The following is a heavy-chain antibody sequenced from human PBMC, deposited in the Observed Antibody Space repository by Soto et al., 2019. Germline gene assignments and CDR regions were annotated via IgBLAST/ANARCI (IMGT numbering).Heavy chain of an antibody. Sequence: GWSLRLACASSVFTFSSYSMNWVRQAPGKGLEWVSSISSSSSYIYYADSVKGRFTISRDNAKNSLYLQMNSLRAEDTAVYYCARLPSVLRYFEHTDAFDIWGQGTMVTVSS. CDR3: ARLPSVLRYFEHTDAFDI. D-gene: IGHD3-9*01. V-gene: IGHV3-21*01. J-gene: IGHJ3*02. CDR2: ISSSSSYI. CDR1: VFTFSSYS.